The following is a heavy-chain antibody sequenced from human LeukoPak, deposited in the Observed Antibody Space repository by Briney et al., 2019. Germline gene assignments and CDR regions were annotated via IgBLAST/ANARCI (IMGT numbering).Heavy chain of an antibody. Sequence: SETLSLTCTVSGGSISSYYWSWIRQPAGKGLEWIGRISTSGSTNYNPSLKSRVTMSVDTHKNQSSLKLSSVTAAYTAVYYCARSRSLPMTGDYWGQGTLVTVSS. CDR3: ARSRSLPMTGDY. CDR1: GGSISSYY. J-gene: IGHJ4*02. V-gene: IGHV4-4*07. CDR2: ISTSGST. D-gene: IGHD3-9*01.